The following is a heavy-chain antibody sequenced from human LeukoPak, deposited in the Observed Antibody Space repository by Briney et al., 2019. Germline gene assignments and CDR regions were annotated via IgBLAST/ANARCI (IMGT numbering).Heavy chain of an antibody. CDR2: IKQDGSEK. V-gene: IGHV3-7*01. CDR3: ASTYYDFWSGSTSFDY. J-gene: IGHJ4*02. CDR1: GFTFSSYW. Sequence: GGSLRLSCAASGFTFSSYWMSWVRQAPGKGLEWVANIKQDGSEKYYVDSVKGRFTISRDNAKNSLYLQMNSLRAEDTAVYYCASTYYDFWSGSTSFDYWGQGTLVTVSS. D-gene: IGHD3-3*01.